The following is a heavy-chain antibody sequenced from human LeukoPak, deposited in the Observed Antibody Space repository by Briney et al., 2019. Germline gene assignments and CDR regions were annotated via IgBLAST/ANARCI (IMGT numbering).Heavy chain of an antibody. V-gene: IGHV1-69*13. Sequence: SVKVSCKASGGTFSSYAISWVRQAPGQGLEWMGGIIPIFGTANYAQKFQGRVTITADESTSTAYMELSSLRSEDTAVYYCARGRAAYAHYYDSSGYYPLDYWGQGTLVTVSS. CDR3: ARGRAAYAHYYDSSGYYPLDY. J-gene: IGHJ4*02. CDR1: GGTFSSYA. CDR2: IIPIFGTA. D-gene: IGHD3-22*01.